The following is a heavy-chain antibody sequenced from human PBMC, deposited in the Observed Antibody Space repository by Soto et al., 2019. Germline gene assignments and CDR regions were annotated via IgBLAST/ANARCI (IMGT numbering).Heavy chain of an antibody. CDR2: IVPNVGTV. Sequence: ASVKVSCKSSGGTFSSFINYPINWVRQAPGQGLEWMGGIVPNVGTVNYAQKFRGRVTITRDTSTDTAHMELSSLRSEDTAVYYCARRAETNGWNGFGADKYYFDFWGQGTLVTVSS. V-gene: IGHV1-69*05. CDR3: ARRAETNGWNGFGADKYYFDF. J-gene: IGHJ4*02. CDR1: GGTFSSFINYP. D-gene: IGHD1-1*01.